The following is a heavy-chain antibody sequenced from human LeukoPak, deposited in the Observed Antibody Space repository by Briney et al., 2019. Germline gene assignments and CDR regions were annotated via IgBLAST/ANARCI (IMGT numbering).Heavy chain of an antibody. J-gene: IGHJ6*02. CDR2: IIPIFGSA. D-gene: IGHD4-23*01. CDR1: GGTLSSYS. CDR3: ARGLSRWSTPTSSYYYRMDV. Sequence: SVKVSCKASGGTLSSYSISWVRQAPGQGLEWMGGIIPIFGSANFAQKFQGRVTIAADDSTNTAYMELSSLRSEDTAFYYCARGLSRWSTPTSSYYYRMDVWGQGTTVVVSS. V-gene: IGHV1-69*13.